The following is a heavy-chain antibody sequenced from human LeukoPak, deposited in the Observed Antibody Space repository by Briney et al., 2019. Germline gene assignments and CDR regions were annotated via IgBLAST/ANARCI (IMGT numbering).Heavy chain of an antibody. CDR1: GFTFSSYW. V-gene: IGHV3-7*01. CDR2: IRQDGGEI. Sequence: GGSLRLSCAAYGFTFSSYWMAWVRQAQGKGLEWVANIRQDGGEIYYVDSVKGRFILSRDNAKNSLYLEMNSLRDEDTAVYYCARDKIVGATNFDSWGQGTLVTVSS. CDR3: ARDKIVGATNFDS. D-gene: IGHD1-26*01. J-gene: IGHJ4*02.